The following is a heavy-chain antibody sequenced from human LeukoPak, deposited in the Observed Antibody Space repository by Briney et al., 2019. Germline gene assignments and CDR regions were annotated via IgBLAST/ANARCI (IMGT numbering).Heavy chain of an antibody. D-gene: IGHD3-22*01. V-gene: IGHV3-48*04. CDR2: ISTSSSTI. CDR3: AREATGYYDSSGYLFDY. CDR1: GFTFSGYS. J-gene: IGHJ4*02. Sequence: GGSLRLSCAASGFTFSGYSINWVRQAPGKGLECVSYISTSSSTIYYSDSVKGRFTISRDNARNSLYLQMNSLRAEDTAVYYCAREATGYYDSSGYLFDYWGQGTLVTVSS.